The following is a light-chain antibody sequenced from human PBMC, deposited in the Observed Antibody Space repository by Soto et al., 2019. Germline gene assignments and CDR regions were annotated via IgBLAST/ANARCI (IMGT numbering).Light chain of an antibody. Sequence: QSVLTQPASVSGSPGQSITISCTGTSSDVGSYNVVSWYQQHPGKAPKLMIYEVSKRPSGVSNRFSGSKSGHTASLTISGLQADDEADYYCCSYARSNPLLYLFGTGTKLTVL. J-gene: IGLJ1*01. CDR3: CSYARSNPLLYL. CDR2: EVS. V-gene: IGLV2-23*02. CDR1: SSDVGSYNV.